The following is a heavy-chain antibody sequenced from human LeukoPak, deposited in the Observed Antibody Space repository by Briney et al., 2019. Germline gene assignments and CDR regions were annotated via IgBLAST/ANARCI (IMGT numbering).Heavy chain of an antibody. V-gene: IGHV1-46*01. D-gene: IGHD2-15*01. CDR3: ARDPIVVVVAANPGYFDY. CDR2: IDPSGGST. CDR1: GYTFTSYY. Sequence: ASVKVSCKASGYTFTSYYMHWERQATGQGLEWMGVIDPSGGSTSYAQKFQGRVTMTRDTSTSTVYMELSSLRSEDTAVYYCARDPIVVVVAANPGYFDYWGQGTLVTVSS. J-gene: IGHJ4*02.